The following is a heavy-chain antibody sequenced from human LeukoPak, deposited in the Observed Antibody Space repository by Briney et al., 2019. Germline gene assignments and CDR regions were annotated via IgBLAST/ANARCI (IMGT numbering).Heavy chain of an antibody. Sequence: GGSLRLSCAASGFTFSSYAMSWVRQAPGKGLEWVSAISGSGGSTYYADSVKGRFTISRDNSKNTLYLQMNSLRAEDTAVYYCAKDGGDIVVVPAAITGTTQIDYWGQGTLVTVSS. CDR3: AKDGGDIVVVPAAITGTTQIDY. CDR2: ISGSGGST. J-gene: IGHJ4*02. V-gene: IGHV3-23*01. CDR1: GFTFSSYA. D-gene: IGHD2-2*02.